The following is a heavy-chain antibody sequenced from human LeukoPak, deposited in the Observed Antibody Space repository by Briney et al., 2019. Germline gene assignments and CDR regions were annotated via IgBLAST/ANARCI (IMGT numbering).Heavy chain of an antibody. V-gene: IGHV1-69*05. D-gene: IGHD6-13*01. J-gene: IGHJ4*02. Sequence: VASVKVSCKASGGTFSSYPISWVRQAPGQGLEWMGGIIPIFGTANYAQKFQGRVTITTDESTSTAYMELSSLRSEDTAVYYCARVGSSSWSNGYDYWGQGTLVTVSS. CDR3: ARVGSSSWSNGYDY. CDR1: GGTFSSYP. CDR2: IIPIFGTA.